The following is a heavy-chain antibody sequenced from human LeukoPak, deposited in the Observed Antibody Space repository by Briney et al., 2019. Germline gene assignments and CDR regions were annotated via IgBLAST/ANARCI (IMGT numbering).Heavy chain of an antibody. CDR3: AKVRVPVGATQDFDY. V-gene: IGHV3-23*01. D-gene: IGHD1-26*01. J-gene: IGHJ4*02. CDR1: GFTLSSYA. CDR2: ISGSGGKT. Sequence: GGSLRLSCSVSGFTLSSYAMNWVRQAPGKGLEWVSVISGSGGKTYYADSVKGRFTISRDNSKNTLYLQMNSLRAEDTAVYYCAKVRVPVGATQDFDYWGQGTLVTVSS.